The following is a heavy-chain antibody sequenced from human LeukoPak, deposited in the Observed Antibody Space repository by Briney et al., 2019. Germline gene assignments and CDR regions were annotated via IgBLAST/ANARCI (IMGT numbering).Heavy chain of an antibody. Sequence: GASVKVSCKASGYTFTGYYVHWVRQAPGQGLEWMGWINLNNDDTNYAQKFQGWVTMTRDTSISTAYMELSRLRSDDTAVYYCARGYYYDSSGYYQLDYWGQGTLVTVSS. CDR2: INLNNDDT. J-gene: IGHJ4*02. V-gene: IGHV1-2*04. D-gene: IGHD3-22*01. CDR1: GYTFTGYY. CDR3: ARGYYYDSSGYYQLDY.